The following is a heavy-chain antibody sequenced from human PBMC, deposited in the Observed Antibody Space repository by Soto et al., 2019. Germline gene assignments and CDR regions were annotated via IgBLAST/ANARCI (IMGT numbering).Heavy chain of an antibody. CDR1: GDSIGSYH. V-gene: IGHV4-38-2*02. D-gene: IGHD3-22*01. Sequence: SETLSLTCTVSGDSIGSYHWSWVRQPPGEGLEWIATIYHSGTTYSNPSLKSRVTISVDTSKNQFSLKLSSVTTADTAVYYCARGLYYYDSSGYSTDSWGLGTLVT. CDR3: ARGLYYYDSSGYSTDS. CDR2: IYHSGTT. J-gene: IGHJ4*02.